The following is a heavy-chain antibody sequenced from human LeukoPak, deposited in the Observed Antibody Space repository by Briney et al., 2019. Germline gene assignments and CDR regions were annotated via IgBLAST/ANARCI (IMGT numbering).Heavy chain of an antibody. Sequence: GRSLRLSCAASGLSFNSCGMHWVRQAPGKGLEWVAVISSDGSNKYYADSVKGRFTISRDNSKNTLSLQMNRLRTEETAVFYCAKGSGGSGRLYNHFDCWGQGTLVTVSS. D-gene: IGHD3-10*01. CDR1: GLSFNSCG. V-gene: IGHV3-30*18. CDR2: ISSDGSNK. J-gene: IGHJ4*02. CDR3: AKGSGGSGRLYNHFDC.